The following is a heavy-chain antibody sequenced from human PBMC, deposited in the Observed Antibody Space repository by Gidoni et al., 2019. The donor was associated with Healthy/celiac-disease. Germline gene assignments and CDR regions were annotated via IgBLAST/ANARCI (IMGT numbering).Heavy chain of an antibody. Sequence: QVQLQQWGAGLLKPSETLSLTCAVYGGSFSGYYWSWIRQPPGKGLEWIGEVNHSGSTNYNPSLKSRVTISVDTSKNQFSLKLSSVTAADTAVYYCARDSQDIRGVYGMDVWGQGTTVTVSS. J-gene: IGHJ6*02. V-gene: IGHV4-34*01. CDR3: ARDSQDIRGVYGMDV. CDR2: VNHSGST. CDR1: GGSFSGYY. D-gene: IGHD3-10*01.